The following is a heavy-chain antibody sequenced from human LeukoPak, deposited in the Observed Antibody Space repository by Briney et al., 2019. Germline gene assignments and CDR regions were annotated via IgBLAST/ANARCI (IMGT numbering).Heavy chain of an antibody. CDR1: GYTFTGYY. CDR3: ASEGDYDDAFDI. V-gene: IGHV1-2*02. J-gene: IGHJ3*02. Sequence: ASVKVSCKASGYTFTGYYMHWVRQAPGQGLEWMGWINPNSGGTNYAQKFQGRVTMTRDTSTSTVYMELSSLRSEDTAVYYCASEGDYDDAFDIWGQGTMVTVSS. CDR2: INPNSGGT. D-gene: IGHD4-17*01.